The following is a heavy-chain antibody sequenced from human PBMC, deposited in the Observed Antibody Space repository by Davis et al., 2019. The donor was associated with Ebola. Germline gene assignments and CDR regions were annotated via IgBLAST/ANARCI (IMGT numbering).Heavy chain of an antibody. V-gene: IGHV1-3*04. CDR3: ARDPAGTIYSNSFDP. CDR1: GYRFTDYA. D-gene: IGHD1-7*01. J-gene: IGHJ5*02. Sequence: AASVKVSCKASGYRFTDYAIHWVRQAPGERPEWLGWINTGSGNTKYSQKFQGRVTITTDKTSSTASMELSRLESEDTAVYYCARDPAGTIYSNSFDPWGQGTLVTVSS. CDR2: INTGSGNT.